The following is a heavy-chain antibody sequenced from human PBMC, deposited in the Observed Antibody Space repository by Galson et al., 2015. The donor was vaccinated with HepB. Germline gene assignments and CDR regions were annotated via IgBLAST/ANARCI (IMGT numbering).Heavy chain of an antibody. V-gene: IGHV1-3*01. D-gene: IGHD6-13*01. Sequence: SVKVSCKASGYTFTSYAMHWVRQAPGQRLEWMGWINAGNGNTKYSQKFQGRVTITRDTSASTAYMELSSLRSEDTAVYYCAREPTGYSSSWYENWFDPWGQGTLVTVSS. CDR3: AREPTGYSSSWYENWFDP. J-gene: IGHJ5*02. CDR1: GYTFTSYA. CDR2: INAGNGNT.